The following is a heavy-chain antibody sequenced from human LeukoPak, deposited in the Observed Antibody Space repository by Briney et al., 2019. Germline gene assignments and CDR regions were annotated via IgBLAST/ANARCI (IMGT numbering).Heavy chain of an antibody. CDR2: INHSGST. CDR1: GGSFSGYY. D-gene: IGHD2-2*01. Sequence: SETLSLTCAVYGGSFSGYYWSWTRQPPGKGLEWIGEINHSGSTNYNPSLKSRVTISVDTSKNQFSLKLSSVTAADTAVYYCASALGCSSTSCSFNDYWGQGTLVTVSS. V-gene: IGHV4-34*01. CDR3: ASALGCSSTSCSFNDY. J-gene: IGHJ4*02.